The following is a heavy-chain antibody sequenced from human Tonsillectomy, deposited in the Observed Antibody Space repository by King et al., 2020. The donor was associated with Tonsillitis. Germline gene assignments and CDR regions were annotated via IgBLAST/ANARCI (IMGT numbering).Heavy chain of an antibody. V-gene: IGHV3-30-3*01. Sequence: VQLVESGGGVVQPGRSLRLSWAASEFTFSTYAMHWVRQAPGKGLEWVAVISYDGNKKYYADSVKGRFTISRANSKNTLYLQVNSLRAEDTAMYYCVRDTDYGDYGFDYWGQGTLVTVSS. CDR3: VRDTDYGDYGFDY. J-gene: IGHJ4*02. CDR2: ISYDGNKK. CDR1: EFTFSTYA. D-gene: IGHD4-17*01.